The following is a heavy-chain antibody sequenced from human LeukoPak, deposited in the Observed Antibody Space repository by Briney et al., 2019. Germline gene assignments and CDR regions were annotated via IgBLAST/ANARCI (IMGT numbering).Heavy chain of an antibody. V-gene: IGHV1-2*02. CDR1: GYTFTGYY. D-gene: IGHD3-9*01. CDR2: INPNSGGT. Sequence: ASVKVSCKASGYTFTGYYTHWVRQALGQGLECMGWINPNSGGTNYAQKFQGRVTMTRDTSISTAYMELSRLRSDDTAVYYCARDLTSSIDYWGQGTLVTVSS. CDR3: ARDLTSSIDY. J-gene: IGHJ4*02.